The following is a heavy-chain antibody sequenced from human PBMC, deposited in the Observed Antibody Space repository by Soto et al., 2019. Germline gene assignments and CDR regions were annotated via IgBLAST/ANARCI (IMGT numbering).Heavy chain of an antibody. Sequence: QVQLVQSGAEVKKPGASVKVSCKASGYSFTRYDINWVRQATGQGLEWMGWMNPNSGNTDSAPKFQGRLTMTRNTSISTAYKELSSLRSEDTAVYYCATWIVAERFDPWGQGTLVTVSS. J-gene: IGHJ5*02. CDR1: GYSFTRYD. CDR3: ATWIVAERFDP. CDR2: MNPNSGNT. V-gene: IGHV1-8*01. D-gene: IGHD3-22*01.